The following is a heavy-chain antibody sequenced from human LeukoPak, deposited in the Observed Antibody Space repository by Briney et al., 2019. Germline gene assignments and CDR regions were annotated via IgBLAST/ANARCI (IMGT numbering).Heavy chain of an antibody. CDR2: IYYSGST. D-gene: IGHD2-8*01. CDR1: GGSISSYY. V-gene: IGHV4-59*01. J-gene: IGHJ4*02. Sequence: SETLSLTCTVPGGSISSYYWSWIRQPPGKGLEWIGYIYYSGSTNYNPSLKSRVTISVDTSKNQFSLKLSSVTAADTAVYYCARSTKSRYCTNGVCYTGGAFDYWGQGTLVTVSS. CDR3: ARSTKSRYCTNGVCYTGGAFDY.